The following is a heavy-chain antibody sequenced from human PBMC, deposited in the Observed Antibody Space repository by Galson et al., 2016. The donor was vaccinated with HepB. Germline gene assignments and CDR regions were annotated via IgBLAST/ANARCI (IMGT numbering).Heavy chain of an antibody. J-gene: IGHJ4*02. CDR1: GYTFTSYA. Sequence: SVKVSCKASGYTFTSYAMNWVRQAPGKRLEWMGWINAGNGHTKYSQKFKGSVTITRDTSASTPYMELNSLGSEVTAVYYCARVRGELIFDYWGQGTLVTVSS. CDR3: ARVRGELIFDY. CDR2: INAGNGHT. D-gene: IGHD1-26*01. V-gene: IGHV1-3*01.